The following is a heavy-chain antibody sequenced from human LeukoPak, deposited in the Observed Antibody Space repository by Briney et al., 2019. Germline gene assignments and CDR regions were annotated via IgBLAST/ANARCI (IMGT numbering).Heavy chain of an antibody. CDR1: GFTFRSYG. D-gene: IGHD6-25*01. CDR3: ARSSDSSDLGY. CDR2: IWSDGSQQ. V-gene: IGHV3-33*01. J-gene: IGHJ4*02. Sequence: GGSLRLSCAASGFTFRSYGMHWVRQAQGKGLEWVAVIWSDGSQQHYADSVKGRFTISRDNSKNTLYLQMNSLRVDDTAVYYCARSSDSSDLGYWGQGTLVTVSS.